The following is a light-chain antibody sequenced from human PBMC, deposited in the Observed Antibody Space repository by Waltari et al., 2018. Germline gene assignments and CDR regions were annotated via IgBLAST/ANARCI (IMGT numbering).Light chain of an antibody. CDR1: SSDVGGSNS. Sequence: QSALTQPPSASGSPGQSATISCTGTSSDVGGSNSASWYQHTPGKAPEPIIYEVSRRPSGVPDRFSGSKSGNTASLTVSGLQAEDEADYYCSSYAGITNWVFGGGTKLTVL. CDR2: EVS. J-gene: IGLJ3*02. CDR3: SSYAGITNWV. V-gene: IGLV2-8*01.